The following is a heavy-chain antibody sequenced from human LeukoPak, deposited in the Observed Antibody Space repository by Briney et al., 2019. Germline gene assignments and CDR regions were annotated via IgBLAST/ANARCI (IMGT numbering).Heavy chain of an antibody. J-gene: IGHJ3*02. CDR3: ARLSTLNGLGDAFDI. CDR1: GGSISSTSYY. Sequence: TSETLSLTCTVSGGSISSTSYYWGWIRQPPGKGLEWIGSISYSGTTYYNPSLKSRVTISVDTSKNQFSLKLNSVTAADTAVYYCARLSTLNGLGDAFDIWGQGTMVTVSS. V-gene: IGHV4-39*07. D-gene: IGHD2-8*01. CDR2: ISYSGTT.